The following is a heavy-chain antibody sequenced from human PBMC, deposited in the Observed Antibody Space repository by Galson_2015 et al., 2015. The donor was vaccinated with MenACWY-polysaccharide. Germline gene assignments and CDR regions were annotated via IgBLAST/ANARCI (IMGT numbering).Heavy chain of an antibody. V-gene: IGHV4-59*01. J-gene: IGHJ4*02. D-gene: IGHD3-16*01. CDR3: AASKGFVWGSLPLPDF. CDR1: GASINSYY. Sequence: ETLSLTCSVSGASINSYYWSWVRQSPGKGLEWIAFIFHTGRTNHNPSLTGRVTISIDTSKNQFSLRLTSVTAADTAVYYCAASKGFVWGSLPLPDFWGQGTLVTVSP. CDR2: IFHTGRT.